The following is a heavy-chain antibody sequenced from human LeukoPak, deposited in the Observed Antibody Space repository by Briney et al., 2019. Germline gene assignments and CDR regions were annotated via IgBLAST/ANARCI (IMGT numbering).Heavy chain of an antibody. CDR3: ARDGFVGAADY. CDR1: EFIFSGYW. V-gene: IGHV3-7*01. CDR2: IKQDGSEK. J-gene: IGHJ4*02. D-gene: IGHD6-13*01. Sequence: GGSLRLSCAASEFIFSGYWMNWVRQAPGKGLEWVANIKQDGSEKQYVDSVRGRFTISRDNAKNSLYLQMNSLRVGDTAVYYCARDGFVGAADYWGQGTLVTVSS.